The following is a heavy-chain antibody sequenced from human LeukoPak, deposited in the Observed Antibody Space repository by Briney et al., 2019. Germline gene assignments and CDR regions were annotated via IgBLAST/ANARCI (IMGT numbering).Heavy chain of an antibody. CDR2: ISYDGSNK. CDR1: GFTFSSYS. Sequence: GGSLTLTCAASGFTFSSYSLHWVRQAPGKGLEWVAVISYDGSNKYYADSMKGRFTISRDNSKYPLYLQMNSLRAEDTAVYYCAREGGARKPSGWYVTVDAFDIWGQGTMVTVSS. V-gene: IGHV3-30*04. D-gene: IGHD6-13*01. J-gene: IGHJ3*02. CDR3: AREGGARKPSGWYVTVDAFDI.